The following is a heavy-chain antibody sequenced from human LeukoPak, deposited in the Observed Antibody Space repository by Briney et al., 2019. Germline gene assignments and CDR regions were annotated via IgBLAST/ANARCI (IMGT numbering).Heavy chain of an antibody. Sequence: PGGSLRLSCAASGFTFSSYAMHWVRQAPGKGLEWVAVISYDGSNKYYADSVKGRFTISRDNSKNTLYLQMNSLRAEDTAVYYCAKDRSGSDAAFDIWGQGTMVTVSS. CDR2: ISYDGSNK. V-gene: IGHV3-30-3*01. CDR3: AKDRSGSDAAFDI. D-gene: IGHD1-26*01. CDR1: GFTFSSYA. J-gene: IGHJ3*02.